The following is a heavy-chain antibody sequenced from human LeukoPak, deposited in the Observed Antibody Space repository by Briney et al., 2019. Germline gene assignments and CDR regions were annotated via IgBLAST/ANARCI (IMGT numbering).Heavy chain of an antibody. Sequence: SETLSLTCAVSGGSIISSKWWSWVRQPPGKGLEWIGEVFESGTTNYSPSLKGRLSISVDTSKNQFSLNLYSVTAADTAVYFCARGDYYSAGYNWFFGVWGRGTLVTVSS. CDR2: VFESGTT. D-gene: IGHD3-22*01. CDR3: ARGDYYSAGYNWFFGV. V-gene: IGHV4-4*02. CDR1: GGSIISSKW. J-gene: IGHJ2*01.